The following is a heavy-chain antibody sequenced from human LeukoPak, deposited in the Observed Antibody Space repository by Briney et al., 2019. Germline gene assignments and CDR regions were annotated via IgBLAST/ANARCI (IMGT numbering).Heavy chain of an antibody. Sequence: GGSLRLSCAASGFTFSAYAMSWVRQAPGKGLEWVSSISSSGGSTYYADSVKGRFTISRDNSKNTLYLQVNSLRAEDTAVYYCAKDHSSSWLTYFDYWGQGTPVPVSS. J-gene: IGHJ4*02. CDR3: AKDHSSSWLTYFDY. V-gene: IGHV3-23*01. CDR2: ISSSGGST. CDR1: GFTFSAYA. D-gene: IGHD6-13*01.